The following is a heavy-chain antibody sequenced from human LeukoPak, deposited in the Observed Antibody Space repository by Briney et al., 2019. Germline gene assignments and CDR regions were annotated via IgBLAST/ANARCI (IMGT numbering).Heavy chain of an antibody. V-gene: IGHV1-18*01. CDR2: ISAYNGNT. J-gene: IGHJ4*02. Sequence: ASVKVSCKASGYTFTSYGISWVRQAPGQGLEWMGWISAYNGNTNYAQKLQGRVTTTTDTSTSTAYMELRSLRSDDTAVYYCARSASRKNATPPVYWGQGTLVTVSS. CDR3: ARSASRKNATPPVY. CDR1: GYTFTSYG.